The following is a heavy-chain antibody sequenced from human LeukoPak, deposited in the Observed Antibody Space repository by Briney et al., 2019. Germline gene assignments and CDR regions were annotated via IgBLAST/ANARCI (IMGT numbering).Heavy chain of an antibody. CDR2: INHSGGT. Sequence: SETLSLTCAVYGGSFSGYYWSWIRQPPGKGLEWIGEINHSGGTNYNPSLKSRVTISVDTSKNQFSLKLSSVTAADTAVYYCARDVTADVIAAAGTNWFDPWGQGTLVTVSS. V-gene: IGHV4-34*01. D-gene: IGHD6-13*01. J-gene: IGHJ5*02. CDR3: ARDVTADVIAAAGTNWFDP. CDR1: GGSFSGYY.